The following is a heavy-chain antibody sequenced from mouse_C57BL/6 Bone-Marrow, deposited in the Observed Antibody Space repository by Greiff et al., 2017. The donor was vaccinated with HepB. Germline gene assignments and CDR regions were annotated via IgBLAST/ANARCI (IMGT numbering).Heavy chain of an antibody. CDR1: GFTFSSYG. V-gene: IGHV5-6*02. Sequence: EVMLVESGGDLVKPGGSLKLSCAASGFTFSSYGMSWVRQTPDKRLEWVATISSGGSYTYYPDSVKGRFTISRDNAKNTLYLQMSSLKSEDTAMYYGARCFAYWGQGTRVTVSA. CDR3: ARCFAY. J-gene: IGHJ3*01. CDR2: ISSGGSYT.